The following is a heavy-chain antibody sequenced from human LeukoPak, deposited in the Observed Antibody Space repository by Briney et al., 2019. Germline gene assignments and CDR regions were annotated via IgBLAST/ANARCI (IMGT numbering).Heavy chain of an antibody. CDR1: GYTFTSYY. CDR3: ARGSYPGIAAAGNFDY. D-gene: IGHD6-13*01. Sequence: ASVKVSCKASGYTFTSYYMHWVRQAPGQGLEWMGIINPSGGSTSYAQKFQGRVTMTRDTSTSTVYMELSSLRSEGTAVYYCARGSYPGIAAAGNFDYWGQGTLVTVSS. CDR2: INPSGGST. J-gene: IGHJ4*02. V-gene: IGHV1-46*03.